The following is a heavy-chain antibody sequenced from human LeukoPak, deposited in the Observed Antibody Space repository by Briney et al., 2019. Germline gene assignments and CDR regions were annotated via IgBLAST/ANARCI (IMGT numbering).Heavy chain of an antibody. CDR3: ARAYYDSSGFLV. CDR2: IIPIFGTA. Sequence: SVKVSCKASGYTFTSYGISWVRQAPGQGLEWMGGIIPIFGTANYARKFQGRVTITADESKSTAYMELSSLRSEDTAVYYCARAYYDSSGFLVWGQGTLVTVSS. V-gene: IGHV1-69*13. D-gene: IGHD3-22*01. J-gene: IGHJ4*02. CDR1: GYTFTSYG.